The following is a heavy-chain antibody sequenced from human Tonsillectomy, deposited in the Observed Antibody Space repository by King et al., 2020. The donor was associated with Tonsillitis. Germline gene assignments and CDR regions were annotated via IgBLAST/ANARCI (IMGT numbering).Heavy chain of an antibody. D-gene: IGHD1-1*01. CDR1: GFTFSSYA. CDR3: AKTTRLEDYYYGMDV. CDR2: IRGSGGRK. J-gene: IGHJ6*02. V-gene: IGHV3-23*04. Sequence: VQLVESGGGLVQSGGSLILSCAASGFTFSSYAMSWVRQAPGKGLVWVSAIRGSGGRKYYADSVKCRFTIPRDNSKNTLYLQMNSLRAEDTAVYYCAKTTRLEDYYYGMDVWGQGTTVTVSS.